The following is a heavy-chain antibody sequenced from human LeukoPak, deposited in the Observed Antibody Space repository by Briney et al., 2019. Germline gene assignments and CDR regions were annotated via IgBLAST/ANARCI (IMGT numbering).Heavy chain of an antibody. CDR2: MSSSGST. D-gene: IGHD4-17*01. V-gene: IGHV4-4*09. Sequence: SETLSLTCTVSGGSISSYYWSWIRQPPGKGLEWLGYMSSSGSTNYNPSLKSRVSISVDTSKNQFSLKLSSVTAADTAVYYCARLGPYGDDTYYMDVWGKGTTVTVSS. J-gene: IGHJ6*03. CDR1: GGSISSYY. CDR3: ARLGPYGDDTYYMDV.